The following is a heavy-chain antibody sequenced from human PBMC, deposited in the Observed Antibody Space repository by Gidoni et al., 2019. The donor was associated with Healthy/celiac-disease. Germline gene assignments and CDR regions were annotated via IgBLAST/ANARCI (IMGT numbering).Heavy chain of an antibody. Sequence: QVQLVESGGGVVQPGRSLRLSCAASGFTFSSYGMHWVRHAPGKGLEWVAVISYDGSNKYYADSVKGRFTISRDNSKNTLYLQMNSLRAEDTAVYYCANEYCSSTSCYLGGWYYFDYWGQGTLVTVSS. D-gene: IGHD2-2*01. CDR2: ISYDGSNK. CDR3: ANEYCSSTSCYLGGWYYFDY. CDR1: GFTFSSYG. J-gene: IGHJ4*02. V-gene: IGHV3-30*18.